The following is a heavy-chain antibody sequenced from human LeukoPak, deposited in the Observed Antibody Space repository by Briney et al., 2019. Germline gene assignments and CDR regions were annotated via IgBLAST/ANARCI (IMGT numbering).Heavy chain of an antibody. CDR1: GDSTTGYY. CDR3: ARDPCRIGGTCYSGGAFDI. J-gene: IGHJ3*02. D-gene: IGHD2-15*01. V-gene: IGHV4-59*01. Sequence: SETLSLTCTVSGDSTTGYYWSWIRQPPGKGLEWIGYIYYTGSTNCNPSLKSRVTISVDTSKNQFSLKLNSVTAADTAVYYCARDPCRIGGTCYSGGAFDIWGQGTMVTVSS. CDR2: IYYTGST.